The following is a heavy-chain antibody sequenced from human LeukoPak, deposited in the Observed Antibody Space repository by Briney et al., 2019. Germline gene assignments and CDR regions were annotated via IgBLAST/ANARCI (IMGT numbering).Heavy chain of an antibody. J-gene: IGHJ4*02. CDR1: GFAFNNYA. CDR3: AKTQWKVGATDYSDY. CDR2: INDNGGQR. Sequence: GGSLRLSCAASGFAFNNYAMTWVRQAPGKGLEWVSNINDNGGQRHYADSVKGRFTISRDNSKNMMFLQMDSLRAEDTAVYYCAKTQWKVGATDYSDYWGQGILVTVSS. V-gene: IGHV3-23*01. D-gene: IGHD1-26*01.